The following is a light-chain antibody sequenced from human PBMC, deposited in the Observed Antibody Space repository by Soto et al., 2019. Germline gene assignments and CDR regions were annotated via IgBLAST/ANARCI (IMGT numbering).Light chain of an antibody. CDR1: QSVSSSY. CDR3: QQYGTSPPWT. CDR2: GAS. J-gene: IGKJ1*01. Sequence: EIVLTQSPGTLSLSPGERATLSCRASQSVSSSYLAWYQQNPGQPPRLLISGASSRDPGIPARFSGSGSGTDFTLTISRLEPEDFAVYYCQQYGTSPPWTFGQGTKVE. V-gene: IGKV3-20*01.